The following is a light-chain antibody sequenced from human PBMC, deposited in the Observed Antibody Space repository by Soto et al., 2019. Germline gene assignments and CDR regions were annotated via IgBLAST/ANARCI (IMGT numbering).Light chain of an antibody. CDR2: DAS. J-gene: IGKJ5*01. Sequence: EIVLTQAPATLSLSPGERATLSCRAIQSVSNYLAWYQQKPGQAPRLLVYDASNRATGIPGRFSGSGSGTDFTLTISSLETEDSAVYYCQQRSNWPPITFGQGTRLEIK. CDR1: QSVSNY. CDR3: QQRSNWPPIT. V-gene: IGKV3-11*01.